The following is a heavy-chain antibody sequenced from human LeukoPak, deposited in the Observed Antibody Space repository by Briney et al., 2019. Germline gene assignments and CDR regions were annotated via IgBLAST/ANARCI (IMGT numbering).Heavy chain of an antibody. J-gene: IGHJ4*02. D-gene: IGHD6-19*01. CDR2: IYYSGST. V-gene: IGHV4-59*01. CDR3: AGGPDSGWYWSPD. CDR1: GGSISSYY. Sequence: SETLSLTCTVSGGSISSYYWSWIRQPPGKGLEWIGYIYYSGSTNYNPSLKSRVTISVDTSKNQFSLKLSSVTAADTAVYYCAGGPDSGWYWSPDWGRGTLVTVSS.